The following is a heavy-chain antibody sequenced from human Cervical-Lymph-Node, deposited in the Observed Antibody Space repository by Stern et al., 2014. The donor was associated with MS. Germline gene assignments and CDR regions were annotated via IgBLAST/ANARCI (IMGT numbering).Heavy chain of an antibody. CDR1: GGSISSGDNY. D-gene: IGHD4-17*01. V-gene: IGHV4-30-4*01. CDR2: IHYSGGT. CDR3: ARVPDYGDAFFDY. J-gene: IGHJ4*02. Sequence: QLQLQESGPGLVKPSPTLSLTCTVSGGSISSGDNYWSWIRQPPGKGPEGIGYIHYSGGTYFNPSLKSRATISADTSKNQFSLKLNSMTAADTAVYYCARVPDYGDAFFDYWGQGILVTVSS.